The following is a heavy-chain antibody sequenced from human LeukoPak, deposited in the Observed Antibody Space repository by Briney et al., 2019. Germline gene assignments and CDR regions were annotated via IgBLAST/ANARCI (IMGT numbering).Heavy chain of an antibody. CDR2: IIPILGIA. Sequence: SVKVSCKASGGTFSSYAISWVRQAPGQGLEWMGRIIPILGIANYAQKFQGRVTITADKSTSTAYMELRSLRSDDTAVYYCARVGPPTYWFDPWGQGTLVTVSS. J-gene: IGHJ5*02. CDR3: ARVGPPTYWFDP. V-gene: IGHV1-69*04. CDR1: GGTFSSYA.